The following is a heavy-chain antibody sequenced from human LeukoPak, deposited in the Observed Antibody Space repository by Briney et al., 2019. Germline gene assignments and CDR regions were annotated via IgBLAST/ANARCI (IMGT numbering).Heavy chain of an antibody. D-gene: IGHD1-26*01. J-gene: IGHJ4*02. CDR1: GGSISSGGYY. CDR3: ARGDKSGTYGYYLDN. V-gene: IGHV4-31*03. Sequence: SETLSLTCTVSGGSISSGGYYWSWIRQHPGKGLEWIGYIYYSGSTYYNPSLKSRVTISIDTSKNQFSLKLYSVTAADTAVYFCARGDKSGTYGYYLDNWGQGTLVSVSS. CDR2: IYYSGST.